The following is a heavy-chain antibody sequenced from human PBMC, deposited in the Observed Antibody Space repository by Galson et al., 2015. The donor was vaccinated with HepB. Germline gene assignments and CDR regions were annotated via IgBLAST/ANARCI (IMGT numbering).Heavy chain of an antibody. CDR1: GFGFTFRTYW. CDR3: ARVRLSMVRGVATPHPLDYYYRDN. V-gene: IGHV3-7*01. J-gene: IGHJ6*03. Sequence: SLRLSCAASGFGFTFRTYWMVWVRPAPGKGLEWVANIKEDGSGNYYVDSVKGRFTISRNNAMNSLYLQMNSLRDEDTAVYYCARVRLSMVRGVATPHPLDYYYRDNWVKGSLVTVPS. CDR2: IKEDGSGN. D-gene: IGHD3-10*01.